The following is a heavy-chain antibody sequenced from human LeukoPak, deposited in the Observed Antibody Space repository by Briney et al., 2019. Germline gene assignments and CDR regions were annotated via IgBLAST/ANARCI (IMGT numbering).Heavy chain of an antibody. CDR1: GYTFTGYY. V-gene: IGHV1-2*03. J-gene: IGHJ3*02. Sequence: LGASVKVSCKASGYTFTGYYMHWVRQAPGQGLEWMGWINPNSGGTNYAQKFQGRVTMTRDTSISTAYMELSRLRSDDTAVYYCAREVYYYDSSGYRAFDIWGQGTMVTVSS. D-gene: IGHD3-22*01. CDR3: AREVYYYDSSGYRAFDI. CDR2: INPNSGGT.